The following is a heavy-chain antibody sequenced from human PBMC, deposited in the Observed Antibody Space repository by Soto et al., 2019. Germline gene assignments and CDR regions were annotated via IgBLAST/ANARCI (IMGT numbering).Heavy chain of an antibody. V-gene: IGHV3-30*18. Sequence: GGSLRLSCAASGFTFTSYGMHWVRQAPGKGLEWVAIISYEGFNKYYADSVRSRFTISRDNSKCTLFLQMNCLRDEDTDVYYSAKGVYYDSSGYYYSIDYRGQGTLVAVSS. CDR2: ISYEGFNK. CDR1: GFTFTSYG. J-gene: IGHJ4*02. D-gene: IGHD3-22*01. CDR3: AKGVYYDSSGYYYSIDY.